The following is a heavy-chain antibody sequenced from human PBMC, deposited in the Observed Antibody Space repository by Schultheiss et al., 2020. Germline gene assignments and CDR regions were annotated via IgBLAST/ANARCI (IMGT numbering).Heavy chain of an antibody. J-gene: IGHJ6*02. CDR2: VHHSGST. Sequence: SETLSLTCAVSGASISSYYWSWIRQPPGKGLECVGFVHHSGSTNYNPSLKSRVTISVDTSKNQFSLKLSSVTAADTAVYYCARGGPTGYYYYYYGMDVWGQGTTVTVSS. D-gene: IGHD2-15*01. CDR1: GASISSYY. CDR3: ARGGPTGYYYYYYGMDV. V-gene: IGHV4-59*08.